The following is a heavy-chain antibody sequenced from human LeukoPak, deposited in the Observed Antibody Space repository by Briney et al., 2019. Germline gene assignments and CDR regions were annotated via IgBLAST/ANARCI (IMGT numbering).Heavy chain of an antibody. J-gene: IGHJ3*02. D-gene: IGHD3-16*01. CDR3: ARDSYDYVSNGDAFDI. V-gene: IGHV3-48*03. Sequence: GGSLRLSCAASGFTFSSYEMNWVRQAPGEGLEWVSYISSSGSTIYYADSVKGRFTISRDNAKNSLYLQMNSLRAEDTAVYYCARDSYDYVSNGDAFDIWGQGTMVTVSS. CDR1: GFTFSSYE. CDR2: ISSSGSTI.